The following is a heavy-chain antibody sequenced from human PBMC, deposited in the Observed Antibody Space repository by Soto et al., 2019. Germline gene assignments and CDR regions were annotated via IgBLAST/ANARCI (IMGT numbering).Heavy chain of an antibody. Sequence: QVQLQESGPGLVKPSQTLSLTCTVSGGSISSGGYYWSWLRQHPGKGLEWIGYIYYSGSTYYNPSLKSRVTISVDTSKNQFSLKLSSVTAADTAVYYCARDRGYSSSWDEFDYWGQGTLVTVSS. CDR1: GGSISSGGYY. D-gene: IGHD6-13*01. CDR2: IYYSGST. J-gene: IGHJ4*02. CDR3: ARDRGYSSSWDEFDY. V-gene: IGHV4-31*03.